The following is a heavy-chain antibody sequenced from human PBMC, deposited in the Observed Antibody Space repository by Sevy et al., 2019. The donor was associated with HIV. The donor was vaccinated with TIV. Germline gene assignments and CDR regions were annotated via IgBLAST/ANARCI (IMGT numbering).Heavy chain of an antibody. J-gene: IGHJ4*02. CDR3: ARETEALAD. D-gene: IGHD6-19*01. Sequence: GSLRLSCAASGFTFSRYAVHWVRQAPGKGLEWAAVISYDGSYKYYADSVKGRFTISRDNSKNTLYLQMNSLKTEDTAVYYCARETEALADWGQGTLVTVSS. CDR1: GFTFSRYA. CDR2: ISYDGSYK. V-gene: IGHV3-30*14.